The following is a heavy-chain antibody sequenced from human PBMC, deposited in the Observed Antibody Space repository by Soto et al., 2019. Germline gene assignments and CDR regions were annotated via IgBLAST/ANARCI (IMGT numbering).Heavy chain of an antibody. V-gene: IGHV1-18*01. CDR1: GYTFTSYG. Sequence: ASVKVSCKASGYTFTSYGISWVRQAPGQGLEWMGWISAYNGNPNYAQKLQGRVTMTTDTSTSTAYMELRSLKSDDTAVYYCARSIFLGAWQLYYFDYWGQGTLVTVSS. CDR3: ARSIFLGAWQLYYFDY. CDR2: ISAYNGNP. D-gene: IGHD1-26*01. J-gene: IGHJ4*02.